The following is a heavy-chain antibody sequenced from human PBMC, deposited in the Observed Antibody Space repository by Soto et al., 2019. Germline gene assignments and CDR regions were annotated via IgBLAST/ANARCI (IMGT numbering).Heavy chain of an antibody. J-gene: IGHJ6*02. Sequence: AAWYGVWQFKLRDLEWLGTTYYRSKWYNDYAVSVKSRITINPDTSKNQFSLQLNSVTPEDTAVYYCARETEVGATLRYYGMDVCVQGTTVTVSS. D-gene: IGHD1-26*01. CDR1: AA. CDR2: TYYRSKWYN. CDR3: ARETEVGATLRYYGMDV. V-gene: IGHV6-1*01.